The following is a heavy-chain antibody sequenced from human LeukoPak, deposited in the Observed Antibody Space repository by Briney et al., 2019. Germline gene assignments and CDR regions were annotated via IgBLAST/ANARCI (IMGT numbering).Heavy chain of an antibody. V-gene: IGHV4-34*01. CDR2: IKHSGGT. CDR3: ARGVDYYGV. Sequence: SETLSLTCAVYGGSFSGYYWNWIRQPPGKGLEWIGEIKHSGGTNYNPSLKSRVTISVDTSKKQFSLKLSSVTAADTAVYYCARGVDYYGVWGQGTLVTVSS. CDR1: GGSFSGYY. D-gene: IGHD3-10*01. J-gene: IGHJ4*02.